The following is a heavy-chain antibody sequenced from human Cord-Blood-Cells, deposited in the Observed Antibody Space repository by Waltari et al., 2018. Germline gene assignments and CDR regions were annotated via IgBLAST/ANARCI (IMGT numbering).Heavy chain of an antibody. CDR1: GFPFSGYL. V-gene: IGHV3-7*01. CDR3: ARVGFGVCFDY. J-gene: IGHJ4*02. D-gene: IGHD2-8*01. CDR2: IKQDGSEK. Sequence: ELQLVESGGGWVQPGGSLSLSCAASGFPFSGYLLIWVRQAPGKGLEWVANIKQDGSEKYYVDSVKGRFTISRDNAKNSLYLQMNSLRAEDTAVYYCARVGFGVCFDYWGQGTLVTVSS.